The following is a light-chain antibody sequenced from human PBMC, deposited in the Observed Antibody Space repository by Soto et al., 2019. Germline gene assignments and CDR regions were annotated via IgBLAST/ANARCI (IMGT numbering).Light chain of an antibody. CDR3: QTWGTGGV. CDR2: LNSDGSH. V-gene: IGLV4-69*01. Sequence: QLVLTQSPSASASLGASVKLTCTLSSGHSSYAIAWHRQQPEKGPRYLMKLNSDGSHSKGDGIPDRFSGSSSGAERYLTISSLQSEDEADYYCQTWGTGGVFGGGTKLTVL. J-gene: IGLJ2*01. CDR1: SGHSSYA.